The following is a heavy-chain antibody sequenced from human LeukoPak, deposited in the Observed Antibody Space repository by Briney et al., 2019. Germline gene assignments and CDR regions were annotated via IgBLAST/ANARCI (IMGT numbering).Heavy chain of an antibody. V-gene: IGHV1-24*01. J-gene: IGHJ4*02. D-gene: IGHD1-26*01. CDR3: ATPASGSFPSYYFDY. CDR1: GYTLTELS. Sequence: SSVKVSCKVSGYTLTELSMHWVRQAHGKGLEWMGGFDPEDGETIYAQKFQGRVTMTEDTSTDTAYMELSSLRSEDTAVYYCATPASGSFPSYYFDYWGQGTLVTVSS. CDR2: FDPEDGET.